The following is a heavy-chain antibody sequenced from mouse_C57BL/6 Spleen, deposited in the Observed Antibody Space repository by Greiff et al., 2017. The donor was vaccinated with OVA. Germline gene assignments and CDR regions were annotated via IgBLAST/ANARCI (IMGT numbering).Heavy chain of an antibody. CDR3: AREESLYWYFDV. Sequence: EVQLQQSGPGLVKPSQSLSLTCSVTGYSITSGYYWNWIRQFPGNKLEWMGYISYDGSNNYNPSLKNRISITRDTSKNQFFLKLNSVTTEDTATYYWAREESLYWYFDVWGTGTTVTVSS. V-gene: IGHV3-6*01. J-gene: IGHJ1*03. CDR1: GYSITSGYY. CDR2: ISYDGSN.